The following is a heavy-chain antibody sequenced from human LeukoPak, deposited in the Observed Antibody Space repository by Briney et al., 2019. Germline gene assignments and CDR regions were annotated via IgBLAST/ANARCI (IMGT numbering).Heavy chain of an antibody. V-gene: IGHV3-30*04. CDR2: ISYDGSNK. D-gene: IGHD3-22*01. J-gene: IGHJ4*02. Sequence: GALRLSCAASGFTFSSYAMHWVRPAPGKGLEGVAVISYDGSNKYYADSVKGRFTISRDNSKNTLYLQMNSLRAEDTAVYYCARASRIGIPGGYWGQGTLVTVSS. CDR3: ARASRIGIPGGY. CDR1: GFTFSSYA.